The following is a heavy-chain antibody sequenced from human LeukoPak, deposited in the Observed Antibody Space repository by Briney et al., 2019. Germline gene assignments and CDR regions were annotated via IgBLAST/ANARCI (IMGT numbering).Heavy chain of an antibody. CDR2: ISYDGSNK. J-gene: IGHJ3*02. D-gene: IGHD2-8*01. V-gene: IGHV3-30-3*01. Sequence: PGGSLRLSCAASGFTFSSYAMHWVRQAPGKGLEWVAVISYDGSNKYYADSVKGRFTISRDNSKNTLYLQMNSLRAEDTAVYYCARDGVLPVAAFDIWGQGTMVTVSS. CDR3: ARDGVLPVAAFDI. CDR1: GFTFSSYA.